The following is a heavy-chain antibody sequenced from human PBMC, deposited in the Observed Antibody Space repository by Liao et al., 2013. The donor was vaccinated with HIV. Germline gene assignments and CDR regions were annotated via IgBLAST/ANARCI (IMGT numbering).Heavy chain of an antibody. CDR1: GGSISGSTFY. CDR2: IYSSGRT. D-gene: IGHD1-26*01. Sequence: QMQLQESGPGLVKPSETLSLTCSVSGGSISGSTFYWGWIRQAPGKGLEYIGTIYSSGRTNLNSSFKSRVTISMDTSKNQFSMKMSSVTAADTAVYYCARVVPWELRTGGTLDYFDYVGTREPGHRLL. CDR3: ARVVPWELRTGGTLDYFDY. V-gene: IGHV4-39*07. J-gene: IGHJ4*03.